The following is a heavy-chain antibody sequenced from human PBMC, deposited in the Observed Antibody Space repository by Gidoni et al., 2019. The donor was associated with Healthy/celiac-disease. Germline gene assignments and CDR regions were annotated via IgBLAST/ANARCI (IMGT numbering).Heavy chain of an antibody. V-gene: IGHV4-59*01. CDR2: IYYSGST. J-gene: IGHJ4*02. Sequence: QVQLQESGPGLVKPSETLSLTCTVSGGSISSYYWSWIRQPPGKGLEWIGYIYYSGSTNYNPSLKSRVTISVDTSKNQFYLKLSSVTAADTAVYYCARGRDGYNENFDYWGQGTLVTVSS. CDR3: ARGRDGYNENFDY. D-gene: IGHD5-12*01. CDR1: GGSISSYY.